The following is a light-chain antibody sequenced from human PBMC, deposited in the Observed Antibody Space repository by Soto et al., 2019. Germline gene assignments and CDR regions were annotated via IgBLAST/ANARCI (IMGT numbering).Light chain of an antibody. CDR1: GSNVGSSA. CDR2: SSD. CDR3: AAWDGSLSVVL. Sequence: QSALTQPPSASGTPGQRVTISCSGSGSNVGSSAANWYQHIPRPAPKLLIHSSDQRPSGVPDRFSGAKSGASASLAISGLQSEDEADYYCAAWDGSLSVVLFGGGTKLTVL. V-gene: IGLV1-44*01. J-gene: IGLJ2*01.